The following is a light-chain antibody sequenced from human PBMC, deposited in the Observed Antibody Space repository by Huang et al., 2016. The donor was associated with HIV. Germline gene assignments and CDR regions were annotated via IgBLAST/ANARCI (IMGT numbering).Light chain of an antibody. J-gene: IGKJ4*01. V-gene: IGKV3-20*01. CDR1: QSVSGTY. CDR2: GTS. Sequence: EIVLTQSPGTLSLSPGGRATLSCRASQSVSGTYLAWYQQKPGQAPRLLIYGTSIRATGIPDRFSGSGSATDFTLTISRLEPEDFAVYYCQQYGTSPLSLTFGGGTKVEIK. CDR3: QQYGTSPLSLT.